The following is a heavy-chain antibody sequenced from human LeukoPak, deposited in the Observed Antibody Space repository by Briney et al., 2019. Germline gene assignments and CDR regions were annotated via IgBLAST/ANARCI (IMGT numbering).Heavy chain of an antibody. V-gene: IGHV3-48*01. J-gene: IGHJ6*02. CDR1: GFTFSSYN. D-gene: IGHD6-13*01. CDR2: ISGSSSTI. CDR3: ARVWTAGSYYYGMGV. Sequence: GSLRLSCAASGFTFSSYNMNWVRQAPGKGLEWVSYISGSSSTIYYADSVKGRFTISRDNTKNSLYLQMNSLRAEDTAVYYWARVWTAGSYYYGMGVWGQGTTGTVS.